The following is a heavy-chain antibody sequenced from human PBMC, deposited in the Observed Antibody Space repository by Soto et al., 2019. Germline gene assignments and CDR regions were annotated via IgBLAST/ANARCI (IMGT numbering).Heavy chain of an antibody. CDR2: MNPNSGKT. D-gene: IGHD3-16*02. V-gene: IGHV1-8*01. Sequence: QVQLVQSGAEVKKPGASVKVSCKASGYTFTSYGINWVRQATGQGREWMGWMNPNSGKTGYAQKFQGRVTMTRDTSISTAYMELSSLRSEDTAVYFCAREFFSGSYRQSDCWGQGTLVTVSS. J-gene: IGHJ4*02. CDR3: AREFFSGSYRQSDC. CDR1: GYTFTSYG.